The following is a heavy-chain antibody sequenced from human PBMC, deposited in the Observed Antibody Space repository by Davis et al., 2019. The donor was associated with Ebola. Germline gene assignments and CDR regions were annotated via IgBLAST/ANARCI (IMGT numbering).Heavy chain of an antibody. V-gene: IGHV3-30-3*01. J-gene: IGHJ4*02. CDR2: ISYDGSNK. CDR1: GFTFSNYA. D-gene: IGHD6-19*01. CDR3: ARGLPMEQWLGLGGY. Sequence: GESLKISCAASGFTFSNYAMHWVRQAPGKGLEWVAIISYDGSNKYYADSVKGRFTISRDNSKNTLYLQMNSLRAEDTAVYYCARGLPMEQWLGLGGYWGQGTLVTVSS.